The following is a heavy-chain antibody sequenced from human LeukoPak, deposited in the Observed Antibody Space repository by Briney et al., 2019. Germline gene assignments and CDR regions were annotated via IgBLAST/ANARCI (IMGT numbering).Heavy chain of an antibody. D-gene: IGHD6-19*01. CDR3: AREAVADDFDY. J-gene: IGHJ4*02. CDR2: ISNDGSNK. Sequence: GGSLRLSCAASGFPFSTYAVHWVRQAPGKGLEWVAVISNDGSNKYYADSVKGRFTISRDNSKNTLYLQMNSLRPEDTAVYYCAREAVADDFDYWGQGTLVTVSS. CDR1: GFPFSTYA. V-gene: IGHV3-30-3*01.